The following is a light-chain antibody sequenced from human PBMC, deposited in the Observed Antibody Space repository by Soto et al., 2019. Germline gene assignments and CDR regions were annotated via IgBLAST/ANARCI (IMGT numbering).Light chain of an antibody. J-gene: IGLJ3*02. V-gene: IGLV2-11*01. Sequence: QSALTQPRSVSGSPGQAVTISCTGTNSDVGGYNYVSWYQKHPGKAPKLMIFDVTKRPSGVPDRFSGSKSGNMASLTISGLQAEDEAYYYCCSYAGRYSWVFGGGTKLTVL. CDR3: CSYAGRYSWV. CDR1: NSDVGGYNY. CDR2: DVT.